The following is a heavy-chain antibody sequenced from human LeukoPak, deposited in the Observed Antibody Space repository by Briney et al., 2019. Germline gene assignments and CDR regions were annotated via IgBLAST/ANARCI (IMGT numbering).Heavy chain of an antibody. J-gene: IGHJ4*02. Sequence: GGSLRLSCAASGFTFSNAWMSWVRQAPGKGLEWVSSISSSSNYISYADSVKGRFTISRDNAKNSLYLQMNSLRAEDTAVYYCARGGGQYDYWGQGTLVTVSS. CDR1: GFTFSNAW. CDR3: ARGGGQYDY. CDR2: ISSSSNYI. V-gene: IGHV3-21*01. D-gene: IGHD3-16*01.